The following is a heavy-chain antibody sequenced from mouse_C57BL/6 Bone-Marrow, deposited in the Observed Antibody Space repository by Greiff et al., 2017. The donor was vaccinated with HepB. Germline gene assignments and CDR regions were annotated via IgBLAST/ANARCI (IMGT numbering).Heavy chain of an antibody. J-gene: IGHJ3*01. CDR2: IFPGSGST. CDR3: ARESWFAY. Sequence: QVQLQQSGPELVRPGASVKKSCKAPGYTFTCHWMQWVRQRPGQGLEWIGEIFPGSGSTYYNEKFKGKATLTVYTSSSTAYMQLSSLTSEDPAVYYCARESWFAYWGQGTLVTVSA. V-gene: IGHV1-56*01. CDR1: GYTFTCHW.